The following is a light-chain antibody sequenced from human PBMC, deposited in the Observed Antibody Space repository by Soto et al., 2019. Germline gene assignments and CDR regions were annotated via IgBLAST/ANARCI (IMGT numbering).Light chain of an antibody. V-gene: IGKV1-5*01. Sequence: DIQMTQSPSTLSASGGGRVTITCRASQSVTTWLAWYQQKPGKAPKLLIYDASSLESGVPIRFSGSGSGTEFTLTISSLQPDDFATYYCQQYTTYSGYTFGQGTKVDIK. J-gene: IGKJ2*01. CDR1: QSVTTW. CDR3: QQYTTYSGYT. CDR2: DAS.